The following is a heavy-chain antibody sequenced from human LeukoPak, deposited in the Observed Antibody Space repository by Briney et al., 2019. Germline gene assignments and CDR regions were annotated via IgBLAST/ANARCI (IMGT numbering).Heavy chain of an antibody. CDR3: AKDRYYYDSSGYYGDFDY. Sequence: PGASLRLSCAASGFTFSSYAMSWVRQAPGKGLEGVSAISGSGGSTYYADPVKGRFTISRDNSKNTLYLQMNSLRAEDTAVYYCAKDRYYYDSSGYYGDFDYWGQGTLVTVSS. CDR1: GFTFSSYA. J-gene: IGHJ4*02. CDR2: ISGSGGST. D-gene: IGHD3-22*01. V-gene: IGHV3-23*01.